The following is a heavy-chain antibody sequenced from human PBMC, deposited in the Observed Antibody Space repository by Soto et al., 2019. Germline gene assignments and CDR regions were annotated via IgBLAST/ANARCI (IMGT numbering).Heavy chain of an antibody. V-gene: IGHV3-11*01. Sequence: QEQLVESGGGLVKPGGSLRLSCATSGFTFSVYFMSWVRQAPGKGLEWISSIGNSGSVISYAASVKGRFTISRDNTKSTLYLQMDSLRAEDTAVYYCATSHNYFDYWGQGALVTVSS. CDR1: GFTFSVYF. CDR3: ATSHNYFDY. CDR2: IGNSGSVI. J-gene: IGHJ4*02.